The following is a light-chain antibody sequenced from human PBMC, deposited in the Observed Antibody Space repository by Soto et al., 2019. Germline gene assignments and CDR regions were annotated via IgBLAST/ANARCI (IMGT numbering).Light chain of an antibody. J-gene: IGKJ3*01. Sequence: EIVVTQSPGTLSLSPGERATFSCRASQSVSSSYLAWYQQKPGQAPRLLIYGASSRATGIPDRFSGSGSGTDFTLTISRLEPEDFAVYYCQQYGTSPFTFGPGTKVDIK. CDR3: QQYGTSPFT. V-gene: IGKV3-20*01. CDR1: QSVSSSY. CDR2: GAS.